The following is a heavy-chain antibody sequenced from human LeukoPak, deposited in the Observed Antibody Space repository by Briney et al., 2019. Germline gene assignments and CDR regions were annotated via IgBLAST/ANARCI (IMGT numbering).Heavy chain of an antibody. CDR2: IYYSGST. Sequence: SETLSLTCTVSGGSISSYYWSLIRRPPGKGLEWIGYIYYSGSTSYNPSLKSRVTISVDTSKNQFSLKLSSVTAADTALYYCARGGRKLPFDSWGQGTLVTVSS. CDR3: ARGGRKLPFDS. V-gene: IGHV4-59*08. CDR1: GGSISSYY. J-gene: IGHJ4*02. D-gene: IGHD2-21*01.